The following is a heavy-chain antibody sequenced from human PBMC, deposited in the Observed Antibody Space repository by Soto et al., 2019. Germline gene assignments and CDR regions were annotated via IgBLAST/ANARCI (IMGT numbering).Heavy chain of an antibody. CDR2: ISYDGSNK. D-gene: IGHD3-9*01. V-gene: IGHV3-30-3*01. CDR1: GFTFSSYA. J-gene: IGHJ4*02. Sequence: QVQLVESGGGVVQPGRSLRLSCAASGFTFSSYAMHWVRQAPGKGLEWVAVISYDGSNKYYADSVKGRFTISRDNSKNTLYLQMNSLRAEDMAVYYCARGYYDILTGYYLDYWGQGTLVTVSS. CDR3: ARGYYDILTGYYLDY.